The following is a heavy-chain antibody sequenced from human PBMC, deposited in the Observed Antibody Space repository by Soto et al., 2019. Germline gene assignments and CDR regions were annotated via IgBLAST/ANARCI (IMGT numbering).Heavy chain of an antibody. V-gene: IGHV3-23*01. CDR1: GFTFSTYA. D-gene: IGHD2-2*01. CDR2: ISVSGDRT. CDR3: AKDGDSITSNKTLDY. J-gene: IGHJ4*02. Sequence: GGSLRLSCGASGFTFSTYAMCWVRQAPGKGLEWVSSISVSGDRTYYADSVKGRFTISRDNSRNTLHLQMNSLRAEDTAVYYCAKDGDSITSNKTLDYWGQGTLVTVYS.